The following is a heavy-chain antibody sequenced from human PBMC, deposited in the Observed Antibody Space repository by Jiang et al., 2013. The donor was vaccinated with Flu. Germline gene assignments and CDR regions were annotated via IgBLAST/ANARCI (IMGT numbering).Heavy chain of an antibody. CDR3: ARDRLQLWLHDAFDI. CDR1: GYTFNTYG. J-gene: IGHJ3*02. V-gene: IGHV1-18*01. Sequence: SGAEVKKPGASVKVSCKASGYTFNTYGISWVRQAPGQGLEWMGWISTYNGNTNYAQRLQDRVTMTTDTSTSTAYMELRSLRSDDTAIYYCARDRLQLWLHDAFDIWGQGTMVTVSS. D-gene: IGHD5-18*01. CDR2: ISTYNGNT.